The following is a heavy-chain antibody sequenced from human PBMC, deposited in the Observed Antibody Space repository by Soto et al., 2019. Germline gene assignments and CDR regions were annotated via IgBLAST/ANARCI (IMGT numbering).Heavy chain of an antibody. CDR1: GFTFTNHR. D-gene: IGHD6-6*01. V-gene: IGHV3-21*06. CDR3: ARVHLVRTSSYYCGMDV. Sequence: XGSLRLSCATSGFTFTNHRMNWVRQAPGKGLEWVASISGSGKDTFYRDSVKGRFTISRDNAESSLVLQMNSLTVDDTAVYHCARVHLVRTSSYYCGMDVWGPGTTVTVSS. CDR2: ISGSGKDT. J-gene: IGHJ6*02.